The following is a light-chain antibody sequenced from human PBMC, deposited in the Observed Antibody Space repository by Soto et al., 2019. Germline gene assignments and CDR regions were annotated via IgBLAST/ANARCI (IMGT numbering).Light chain of an antibody. J-gene: IGKJ1*01. V-gene: IGKV3-20*01. CDR1: QSVSSSH. Sequence: EIVLTQSPGTLSLSPGERATLSCRASQSVSSSHLAWYQQKAGQAPRLLIYGASSRATGIPDRFSGSGSGTDFTLTISRLEPEDFAVYYCQQYGSSGWTFGQGTKVEIK. CDR2: GAS. CDR3: QQYGSSGWT.